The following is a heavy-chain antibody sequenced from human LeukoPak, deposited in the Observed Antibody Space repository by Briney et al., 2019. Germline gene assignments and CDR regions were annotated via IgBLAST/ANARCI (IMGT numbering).Heavy chain of an antibody. CDR1: GYTFTGYY. Sequence: ASVKVSCKASGYTFTGYYMHWVRQAPGQGLEWMGWINTNTGNPTYAQGFTGRFVFSLDTSVSTAYLQISSLKAEDTAVYYCAREGVIVGATTLDYWGQGTLVTVSS. V-gene: IGHV7-4-1*02. J-gene: IGHJ4*02. CDR3: AREGVIVGATTLDY. D-gene: IGHD1-26*01. CDR2: INTNTGNP.